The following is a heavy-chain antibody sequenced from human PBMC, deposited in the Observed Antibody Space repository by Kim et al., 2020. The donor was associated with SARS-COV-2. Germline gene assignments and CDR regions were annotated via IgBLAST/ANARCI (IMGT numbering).Heavy chain of an antibody. Sequence: GGSLRLSCAASGFTFSSYAMHWVRQAPGKGLEWVAVISYDGSNKYYADSVKGRFTISRDNSKNTLYLQMNSLRAEDTAVYYCARDFLGQWLVRGYYMDVWGKGTTVTVSS. CDR3: ARDFLGQWLVRGYYMDV. CDR2: ISYDGSNK. V-gene: IGHV3-30-3*01. CDR1: GFTFSSYA. D-gene: IGHD6-19*01. J-gene: IGHJ6*03.